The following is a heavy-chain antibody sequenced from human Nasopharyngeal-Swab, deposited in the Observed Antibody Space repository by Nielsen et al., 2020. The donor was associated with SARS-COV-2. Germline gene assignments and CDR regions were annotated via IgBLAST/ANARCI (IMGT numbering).Heavy chain of an antibody. J-gene: IGHJ4*02. CDR3: TTDFYFDY. V-gene: IGHV3-23*01. CDR2: ISFSGGGT. Sequence: GESLKISCATSGFTFTNYAMSWVRQAPGKGLHWVATISFSGGGTYYADSVKGRFTISRDNSQNTLFLQMSSLTAEDTANYYCTTDFYFDYWGQGTLVTVSS. CDR1: GFTFTNYA.